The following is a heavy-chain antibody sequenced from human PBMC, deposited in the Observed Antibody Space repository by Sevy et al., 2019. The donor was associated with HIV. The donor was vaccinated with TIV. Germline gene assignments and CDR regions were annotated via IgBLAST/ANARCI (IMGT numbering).Heavy chain of an antibody. D-gene: IGHD2-2*01. V-gene: IGHV3-7*03. J-gene: IGHJ6*02. CDR3: ARDCSSASCLWGMDV. Sequence: GGSLRLSCVGSGFTFCNYWMSWVRQAPGKGLEWVANIKRDGSVKYYVVSVKGRFTISRDNAKTSLYLQMNSLRVEDTAVYYCARDCSSASCLWGMDVWGQGTMVTVSS. CDR2: IKRDGSVK. CDR1: GFTFCNYW.